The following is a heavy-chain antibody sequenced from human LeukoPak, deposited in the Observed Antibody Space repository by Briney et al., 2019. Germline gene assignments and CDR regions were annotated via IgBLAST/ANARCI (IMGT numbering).Heavy chain of an antibody. V-gene: IGHV3-7*01. CDR1: GFTFSSYW. Sequence: GGSLRLSCAASGFTFSSYWMSWVRQAPGKGLEWVANIKQDGSEKYYVDSVKGRFTISRDNAKNSLYLQMNSLRAEDTAVYYCARDQAGAAAGLYYYYMDVWGKGTTVTVSS. D-gene: IGHD6-13*01. J-gene: IGHJ6*03. CDR3: ARDQAGAAAGLYYYYMDV. CDR2: IKQDGSEK.